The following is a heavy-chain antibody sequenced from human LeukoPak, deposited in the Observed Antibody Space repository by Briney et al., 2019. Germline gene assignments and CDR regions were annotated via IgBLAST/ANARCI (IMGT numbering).Heavy chain of an antibody. CDR1: GYTFTGYY. V-gene: IGHV1-2*06. Sequence: ASVRVSCKASGYTFTGYYMHWVRQAPGQGLEWMGRINPNSGGTNYAQKFQGRVTMTRDTSISTAYMELSRLRSDDTAVYYCAREDGPGTGSGYYCGMDVWGQGTTVTVSS. J-gene: IGHJ6*02. CDR2: INPNSGGT. CDR3: AREDGPGTGSGYYCGMDV. D-gene: IGHD1-7*01.